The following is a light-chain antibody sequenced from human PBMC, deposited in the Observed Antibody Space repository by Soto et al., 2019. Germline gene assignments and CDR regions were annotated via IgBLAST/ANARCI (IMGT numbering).Light chain of an antibody. CDR3: QQYGSSPPWT. CDR2: GAS. V-gene: IGKV3-20*01. J-gene: IGKJ1*01. Sequence: ELVLTQSPGTLSLSPGERATLSCRASQSVSSSYLAWYQQKAGQAPRLLIYGASSRATGIPDRFSGSGSGTDFTLTISRLEPEDFAVYYCQQYGSSPPWTFGQGTKVYIK. CDR1: QSVSSSY.